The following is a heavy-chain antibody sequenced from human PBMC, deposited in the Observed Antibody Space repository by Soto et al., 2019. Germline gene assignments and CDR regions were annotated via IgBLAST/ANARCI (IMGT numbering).Heavy chain of an antibody. CDR1: GFSLSTSGVG. V-gene: IGHV2-5*02. CDR2: IYWDDDK. J-gene: IGHJ6*02. Sequence: QITLKESGPTLAKPTQPLTLTCTFSGFSLSTSGVGVGWIRQPPGKALEWLALIYWDDDKRYSPSLRSRLTISKNTSKNQVVLTMTNMDPVDTATYYCIQSRCGGDCLQSYASHYYYGMDVRGQGTTVTVSS. D-gene: IGHD2-21*02. CDR3: IQSRCGGDCLQSYASHYYYGMDV.